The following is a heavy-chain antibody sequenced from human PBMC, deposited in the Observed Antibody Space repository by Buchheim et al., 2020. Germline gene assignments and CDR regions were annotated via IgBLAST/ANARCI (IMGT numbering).Heavy chain of an antibody. CDR2: IYSGGST. CDR3: ARDPFRHTYSSGWYY. J-gene: IGHJ4*02. Sequence: EVQLVESGGGLVQPGGSLRLSCAASGFTVSSNSMSWVRQAPGKGLEWVSVIYSGGSTYYADSVKGRFTISRDNSKNTLYLQMNSLRAEDTAVYYCARDPFRHTYSSGWYYWGQGTL. CDR1: GFTVSSNS. V-gene: IGHV3-66*01. D-gene: IGHD6-19*01.